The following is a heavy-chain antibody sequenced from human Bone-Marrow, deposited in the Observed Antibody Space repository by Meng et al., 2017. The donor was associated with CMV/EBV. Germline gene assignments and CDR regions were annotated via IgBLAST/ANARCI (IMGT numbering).Heavy chain of an antibody. CDR2: TKTKTYNYNT. Sequence: LKISCAASGFTFSDHYMDWFRQAPGKGLQWISRTKTKTYNYNTQYAASVEGRFTVSRDDSKNSLYLQMNSLKTDDTAVYYCGRDSMQGGGFDYWGPGSLVTVSS. CDR1: GFTFSDHY. V-gene: IGHV3-72*01. CDR3: GRDSMQGGGFDY. D-gene: IGHD3-10*01. J-gene: IGHJ4*02.